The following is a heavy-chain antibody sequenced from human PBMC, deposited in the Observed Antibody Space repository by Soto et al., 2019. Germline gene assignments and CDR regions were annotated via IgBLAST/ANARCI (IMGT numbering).Heavy chain of an antibody. CDR1: GFTFSSYR. V-gene: IGHV3-74*01. Sequence: EVQLVASGGGLVQPGGSLRLSCVGSGFTFSSYRLHWVRQSPGKGLLWVSHLNSDGNNRNYAYSVKGRFTISRDNAKHTLCLEMSSLSASDTAGYCCGRELYNFGPYLDSWGQGTLVSVSS. J-gene: IGHJ4*02. CDR3: GRELYNFGPYLDS. D-gene: IGHD1-1*01. CDR2: LNSDGNNR.